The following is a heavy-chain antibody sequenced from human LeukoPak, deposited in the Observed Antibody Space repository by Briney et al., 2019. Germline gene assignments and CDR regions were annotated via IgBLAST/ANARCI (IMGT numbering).Heavy chain of an antibody. J-gene: IGHJ6*02. D-gene: IGHD3-16*01. Sequence: KASETLSLTCTVSGGSISSYYWSWIRHPPGKGLEWIGYIYYSGSTNYNPSLKSRVTISVDTSKNQFSLKLSSVTAADTAVYYCARHALRLLYGMDVWGQGTTVTVSS. CDR3: ARHALRLLYGMDV. CDR2: IYYSGST. CDR1: GGSISSYY. V-gene: IGHV4-59*08.